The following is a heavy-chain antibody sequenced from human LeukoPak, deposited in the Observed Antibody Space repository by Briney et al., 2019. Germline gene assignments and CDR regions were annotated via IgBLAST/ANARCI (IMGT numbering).Heavy chain of an antibody. J-gene: IGHJ4*02. CDR3: AHSQESGSGSSHYYFDY. D-gene: IGHD1-26*01. CDR2: IYWDDDK. Sequence: KLSGPTLVNPTQTLTLTCTFSGFSLSSSGVGVAWIRQPPGKALEWLALIYWDDDKRYSPSLKSRLTITKDTSKNQVVLTVANMDPVDTATYYCAHSQESGSGSSHYYFDYCGQGTLVTVSS. V-gene: IGHV2-5*02. CDR1: GFSLSSSGVG.